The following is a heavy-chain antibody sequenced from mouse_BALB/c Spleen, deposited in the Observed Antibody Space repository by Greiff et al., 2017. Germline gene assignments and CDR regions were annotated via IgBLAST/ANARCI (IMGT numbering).Heavy chain of an antibody. V-gene: IGHV5-17*02. J-gene: IGHJ4*01. D-gene: IGHD3-1*01. Sequence: EVQRVESGGGLVQPGGSRKLSCAASGFTFSSFGMHWVRQAPEKGLEWVAYISSGSSTIYYADTVKGRFTISRDNPKNTLFLQMTSLRSEDTAMYYCARASRATRAMDYWGQGTSVTVSS. CDR2: ISSGSSTI. CDR3: ARASRATRAMDY. CDR1: GFTFSSFG.